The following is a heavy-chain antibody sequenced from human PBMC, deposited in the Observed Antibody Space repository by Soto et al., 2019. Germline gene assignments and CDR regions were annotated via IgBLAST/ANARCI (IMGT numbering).Heavy chain of an antibody. CDR2: VSTYNGDT. Sequence: ASVKVSCKASGYTFSNYGIYWLRQAPGQGLEWLGWVSTYNGDTNYAQKFHDRVTMTTHTSTNTASMELRSLKSDDTAAYYCARGHFDFWSGYQIEYWGQGTSVTVSS. V-gene: IGHV1-18*04. CDR3: ARGHFDFWSGYQIEY. J-gene: IGHJ4*02. CDR1: GYTFSNYG. D-gene: IGHD3-3*01.